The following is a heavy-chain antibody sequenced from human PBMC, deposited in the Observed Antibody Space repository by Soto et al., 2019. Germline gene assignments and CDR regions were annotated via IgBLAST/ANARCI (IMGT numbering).Heavy chain of an antibody. Sequence: TLSLTCPVSGVSLSSGDYYWSWLRQPPGKGLEWIGYIYYSGSTYYNPSLQSRVTISVDTSKNQFSLKLSSVTAADTAVYYCDRGAYDSGGHDAFDIWGQGTMVTV. CDR1: GVSLSSGDYY. D-gene: IGHD3-22*01. J-gene: IGHJ3*02. CDR3: DRGAYDSGGHDAFDI. CDR2: IYYSGST. V-gene: IGHV4-30-4*01.